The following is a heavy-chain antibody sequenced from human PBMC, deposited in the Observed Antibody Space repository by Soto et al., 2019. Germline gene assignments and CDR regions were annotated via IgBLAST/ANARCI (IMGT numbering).Heavy chain of an antibody. CDR3: AKTPGYCGGGACYFYFDY. CDR2: ISGSGGST. D-gene: IGHD2-21*02. CDR1: EFTFSSYA. Sequence: GGSLRLSCAASEFTFSSYAMSWVRQAPGKGLEWVSGISGSGGSTYYADSVKGRFAISRDNSKNTLYLQMSSLRADDTAVYYCAKTPGYCGGGACYFYFDYWGQGTLVTVSS. V-gene: IGHV3-23*01. J-gene: IGHJ4*02.